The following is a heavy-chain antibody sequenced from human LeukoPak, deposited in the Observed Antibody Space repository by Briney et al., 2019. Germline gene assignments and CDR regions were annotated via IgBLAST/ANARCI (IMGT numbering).Heavy chain of an antibody. CDR1: GGSINSGGYF. CDR2: IYYTGST. J-gene: IGHJ4*02. D-gene: IGHD2-8*02. Sequence: SETLSLTCTVSGGSINSGGYFWNWIRQHPGRGLEWIGSIYYTGSTSYYPSLKSRLTISIATSKNHFSLRPNSVIAADTAVYYCARERFAGGYRYLDYWGQGTLVTVSS. V-gene: IGHV4-31*03. CDR3: ARERFAGGYRYLDY.